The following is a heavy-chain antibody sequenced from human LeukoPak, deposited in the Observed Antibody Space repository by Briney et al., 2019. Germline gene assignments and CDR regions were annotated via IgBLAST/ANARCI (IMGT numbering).Heavy chain of an antibody. Sequence: KTAGYSISVDLGSRRIQTNKQGLEWMGWISAYNGNTNYAQKLQGRVTTTTDTSTSTAYMELRSLRSDDTAVYYCARGYSSTSFSFDYWGQGTLVTVSS. CDR1: GYSISVDL. CDR2: ISAYNGNT. V-gene: IGHV1-18*01. J-gene: IGHJ4*02. D-gene: IGHD2-2*01. CDR3: ARGYSSTSFSFDY.